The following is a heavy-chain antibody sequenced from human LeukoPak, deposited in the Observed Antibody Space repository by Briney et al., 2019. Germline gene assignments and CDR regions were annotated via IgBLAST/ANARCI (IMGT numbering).Heavy chain of an antibody. CDR2: ITDSGGVT. CDR3: LITEYSSGSQTDYYTDV. CDR1: GITFSSYG. Sequence: GGSLRLSCAASGITFSSYGMSWIRQAPGKGLQWVSAITDSGGVTYYADSVKGRFTISRDNSKNTLYLQMNSLRAEDTAVYYCLITEYSSGSQTDYYTDVWGKGTTVTISS. D-gene: IGHD3-10*01. J-gene: IGHJ6*03. V-gene: IGHV3-23*01.